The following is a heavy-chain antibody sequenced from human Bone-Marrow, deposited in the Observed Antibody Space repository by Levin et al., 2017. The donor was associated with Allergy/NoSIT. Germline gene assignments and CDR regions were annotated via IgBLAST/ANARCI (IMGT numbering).Heavy chain of an antibody. V-gene: IGHV5-51*01. D-gene: IGHD3-10*01. Sequence: GESLKISCKGSGYSFTSYWIGWVRQMPGKGLEWMGIIYPGDSVTRYSPSFQGQVTISADKSISTAYLQWSSLKASDTAMYYCARHKGRLTMVRGVITVPFDYWGQGTLVTVSS. CDR3: ARHKGRLTMVRGVITVPFDY. J-gene: IGHJ4*02. CDR2: IYPGDSVT. CDR1: GYSFTSYW.